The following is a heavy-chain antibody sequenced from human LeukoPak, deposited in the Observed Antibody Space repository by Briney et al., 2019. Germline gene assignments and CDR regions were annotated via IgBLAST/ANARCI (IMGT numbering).Heavy chain of an antibody. Sequence: PGGSLRLSCAASGFTFSSYWMHWVRQAPGKGLVWVSRINSDGSSTSYADSVKGRFTISRDNAKNTLYLQMNSLRAEDTAVYYCARGQNTGIAAAGTTDYYYYYGMDVWGQGTTVTVSS. V-gene: IGHV3-74*01. CDR1: GFTFSSYW. CDR2: INSDGSST. J-gene: IGHJ6*02. CDR3: ARGQNTGIAAAGTTDYYYYYGMDV. D-gene: IGHD6-13*01.